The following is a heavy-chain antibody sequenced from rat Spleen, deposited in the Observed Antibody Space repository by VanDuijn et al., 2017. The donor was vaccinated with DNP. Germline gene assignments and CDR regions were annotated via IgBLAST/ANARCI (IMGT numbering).Heavy chain of an antibody. V-gene: IGHV5S11*01. Sequence: EVQLVESGGGFVQPGKSLKLSCAASGFTFSNYDMAWVRQAPTKGLEWVASVTSGGGTTYYPDSVRGRFTISRDNAKNTLYLQMDSLRSEETATYYCARRVYPAQGGYLDYWGQGVMVTVSS. CDR1: GFTFSNYD. D-gene: IGHD1-4*01. CDR3: ARRVYPAQGGYLDY. J-gene: IGHJ2*01. CDR2: VTSGGGTT.